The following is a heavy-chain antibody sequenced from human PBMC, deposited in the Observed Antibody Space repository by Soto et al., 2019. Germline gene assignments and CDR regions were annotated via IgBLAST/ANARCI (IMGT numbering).Heavy chain of an antibody. CDR1: GGSISSGGYY. V-gene: IGHV4-31*03. CDR3: AREPHDSSGYYYYYYGMDV. D-gene: IGHD3-22*01. J-gene: IGHJ6*02. Sequence: SETLSLTCTVSGGSISSGGYYWSWIRQHPVKGLEWIGYIYYSGSTYYNPSLKSRVTISVDTSKNQFSLKLSSVTAADTAVYYCAREPHDSSGYYYYYYGMDVWGQGXTVTVYS. CDR2: IYYSGST.